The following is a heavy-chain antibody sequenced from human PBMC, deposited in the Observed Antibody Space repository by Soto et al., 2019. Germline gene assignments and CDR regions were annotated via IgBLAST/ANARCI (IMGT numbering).Heavy chain of an antibody. Sequence: QVQLVQSGAEVQKPGSSVKVSCKASGGIFSTYAISWLRQAPGQGLEWMGDIIPIFGTPNYAQRFQGRDTSNADESTSTASMELSRLRSEDTAVYYCARDRDDCGSWNYYNRIDFWGQGTLVTVSS. CDR1: GGIFSTYA. CDR2: IIPIFGTP. D-gene: IGHD3-10*01. V-gene: IGHV1-69*01. CDR3: ARDRDDCGSWNYYNRIDF. J-gene: IGHJ4*02.